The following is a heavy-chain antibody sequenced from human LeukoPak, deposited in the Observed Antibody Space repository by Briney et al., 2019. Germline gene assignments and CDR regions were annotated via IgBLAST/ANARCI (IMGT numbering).Heavy chain of an antibody. V-gene: IGHV4-59*06. D-gene: IGHD5-12*01. Sequence: SETLSLTCTVSGGSISSYYWSWIRQHPGKGLEWIGYIYSSGGTFYNPSLKSRVTISVDTSKNQFSLKLGSVTAADTALYYCASSEAPITPPPYGMGVWGQGTKVTVSS. CDR1: GGSISSYY. CDR3: ASSEAPITPPPYGMGV. J-gene: IGHJ6*02. CDR2: IYSSGGT.